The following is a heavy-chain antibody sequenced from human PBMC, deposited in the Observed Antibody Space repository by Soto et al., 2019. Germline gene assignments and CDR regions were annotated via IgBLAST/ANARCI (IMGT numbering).Heavy chain of an antibody. D-gene: IGHD4-17*01. CDR2: VYYRGRS. V-gene: IGHV4-39*01. CDR3: VSQRTTVPTQAYFDY. J-gene: IGHJ4*02. Sequence: SETLSLTCTVSGGSVTNSSYYWGWIRQSPGKGLEWIGSVYYRGRSYSKSSVKSRVTISVDTSKSRFSLSSNSVTASDTAVYFCVSQRTTVPTQAYFDYWGPGALVTVSS. CDR1: GGSVTNSSYY.